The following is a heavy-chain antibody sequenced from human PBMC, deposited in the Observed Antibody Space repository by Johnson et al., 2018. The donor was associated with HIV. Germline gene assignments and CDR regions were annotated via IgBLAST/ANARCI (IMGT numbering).Heavy chain of an antibody. CDR3: ARWGPYDILTGYDAFDI. CDR1: GFKLYEYD. D-gene: IGHD3-9*01. J-gene: IGHJ3*02. Sequence: VQLVESGGGLVQSGGSLRLSCAASGFKLYEYDVSWVRQVPGKGLEWVSGINWSGGGTAYADSVKGRFTVSSDNAKNSLYLQMNSLRAEDTAVYYCARWGPYDILTGYDAFDIWGQGTMVTVSS. V-gene: IGHV3-20*04. CDR2: INWSGGGT.